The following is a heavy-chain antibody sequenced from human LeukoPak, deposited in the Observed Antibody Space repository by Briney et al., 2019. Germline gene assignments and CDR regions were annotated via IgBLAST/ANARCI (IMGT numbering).Heavy chain of an antibody. CDR2: IDPTDSNT. Sequence: AGESLEISCQGSGFSFTSYWISWVRQMPGKGLEWRGRIDPTDSNTNYSPSFQGHVSFSADKSISTAYLQWGSLKASDTAIYYCARHDGSGSYDWFESWGQGTLVTVSS. V-gene: IGHV5-10-1*01. CDR1: GFSFTSYW. D-gene: IGHD3-10*01. J-gene: IGHJ5*01. CDR3: ARHDGSGSYDWFES.